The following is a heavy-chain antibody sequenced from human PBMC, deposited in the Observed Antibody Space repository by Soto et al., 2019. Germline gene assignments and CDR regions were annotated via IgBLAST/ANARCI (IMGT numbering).Heavy chain of an antibody. CDR2: IYDSGST. V-gene: IGHV4-30-2*01. Sequence: QLHLQQSGSGLVKPSQTLSLTCDVSGGSFRSGSHTWSWMRQPAGKGLEWIGHIYDSGSTYYSPSLESRVTTLVDRSKNSFSLRLTSVTAADTAVYYCARGRIGGDYDVWGQGTTVIVSS. CDR3: ARGRIGGDYDV. CDR1: GGSFRSGSHT. D-gene: IGHD4-17*01. J-gene: IGHJ6*02.